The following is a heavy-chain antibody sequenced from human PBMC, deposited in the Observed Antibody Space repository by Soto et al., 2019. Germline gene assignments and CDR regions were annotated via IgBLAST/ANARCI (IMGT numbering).Heavy chain of an antibody. V-gene: IGHV4-39*01. Sequence: SETLSLTCTVSGDSIGSTSYYWAWIRQAPGKGLEWIGAVSYGGGTYLNPSLRSRVSIFVDTSQNQFSLRLASVTDADSAVYYCARVPSPFDYYYAMDVWGQGTTVTVSS. J-gene: IGHJ6*02. D-gene: IGHD3-16*01. CDR2: VSYGGGT. CDR3: ARVPSPFDYYYAMDV. CDR1: GDSIGSTSYY.